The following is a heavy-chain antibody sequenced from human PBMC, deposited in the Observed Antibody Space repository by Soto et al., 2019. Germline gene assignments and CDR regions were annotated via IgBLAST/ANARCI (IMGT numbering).Heavy chain of an antibody. D-gene: IGHD6-19*01. V-gene: IGHV3-33*01. CDR1: GFIFTSYG. CDR3: ARDFAVAGPDY. Sequence: QVQLVESGGGVVQPGRSLRLSCAASGFIFTSYGMHWVRQAPGKGLEWVALIWYDGSTKYYADSVKGRFTISSDNIKNMVFLQMNSLIAEDTAVYYCARDFAVAGPDYWGKGTLVTVSS. CDR2: IWYDGSTK. J-gene: IGHJ4*02.